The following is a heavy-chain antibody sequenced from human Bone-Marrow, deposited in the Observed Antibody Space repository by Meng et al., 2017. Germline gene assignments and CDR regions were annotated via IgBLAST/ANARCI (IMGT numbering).Heavy chain of an antibody. V-gene: IGHV1-2*06. CDR3: ARDRSYGYASSDWLDP. Sequence: GQLVQSGAEVKKPGASVKVSCKASGYTFTGYYMHWVRQAPGQGLEWMGRINPNSGGTNYAQKFQGRVTMTRDTSISTAYMELSRLRSDDTAVYYCARDRSYGYASSDWLDPWGQGTLVTVSS. CDR1: GYTFTGYY. J-gene: IGHJ5*02. CDR2: INPNSGGT. D-gene: IGHD5-18*01.